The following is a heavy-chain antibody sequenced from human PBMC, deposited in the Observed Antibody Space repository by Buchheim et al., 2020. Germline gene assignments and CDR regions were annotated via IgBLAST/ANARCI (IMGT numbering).Heavy chain of an antibody. CDR3: AREYSSSLEDNYYYGMDV. CDR1: GFTFSGHG. V-gene: IGHV3-30*19. Sequence: QVQLVESGGGVVQPGRSLRLSCAASGFTFSGHGMHWVRQAPGKGLEWVAIISYDGSNKYYADSVKGRFTISRDNSKNTLYLQMNSLRAEDTAVYYCAREYSSSLEDNYYYGMDVWGQGTT. CDR2: ISYDGSNK. J-gene: IGHJ6*02. D-gene: IGHD6-13*01.